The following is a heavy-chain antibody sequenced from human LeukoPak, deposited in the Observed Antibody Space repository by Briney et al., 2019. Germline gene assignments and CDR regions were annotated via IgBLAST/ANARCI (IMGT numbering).Heavy chain of an antibody. CDR1: GFTFSSYG. CDR3: AKGSKEYDSSGYLFDY. V-gene: IGHV3-30*02. J-gene: IGHJ4*02. D-gene: IGHD3-22*01. CDR2: IRYDGSNK. Sequence: GGSLRLSCAASGFTFSSYGMHWVRQAPGKGLEWVAFIRYDGSNKYYADSVKGRFTISRDNSKNTLYLQMNSLRAEDTAVYYCAKGSKEYDSSGYLFDYWGQGTLVTVSS.